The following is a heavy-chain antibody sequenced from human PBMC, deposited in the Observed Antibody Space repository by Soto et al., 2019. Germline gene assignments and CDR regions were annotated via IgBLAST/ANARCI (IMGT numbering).Heavy chain of an antibody. CDR2: INHSGST. Sequence: SETLSLTCAVYGGSFSGYYWSWIRQPPGKGLEWIGEINHSGSTNYNPSLKSRVTISVDTSKNQFSLKLSSVTAADTAVYYCARHRRYGDYDYWGQGTLVTVSS. CDR3: ARHRRYGDYDY. CDR1: GGSFSGYY. J-gene: IGHJ4*02. V-gene: IGHV4-34*01. D-gene: IGHD4-17*01.